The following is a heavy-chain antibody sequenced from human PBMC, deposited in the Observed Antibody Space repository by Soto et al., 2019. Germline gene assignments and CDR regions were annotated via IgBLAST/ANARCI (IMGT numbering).Heavy chain of an antibody. J-gene: IGHJ6*02. V-gene: IGHV4-31*03. Sequence: QVQLQESGPGLVKPSQTLSLTCTVSGGSISSGGYYWSWIRQHPGKGLEWIGYIYYSGSTYYNPSLKSRFTISVDTSKTPCSLKLSSVPAADTAVYYCARVFGFGGMDVWGQGTTVTVSS. CDR2: IYYSGST. CDR1: GGSISSGGYY. CDR3: ARVFGFGGMDV. D-gene: IGHD3-10*01.